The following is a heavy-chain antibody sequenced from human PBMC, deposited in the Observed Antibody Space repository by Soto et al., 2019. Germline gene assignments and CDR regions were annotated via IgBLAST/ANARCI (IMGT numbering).Heavy chain of an antibody. CDR2: IYPGDSDT. J-gene: IGHJ3*02. D-gene: IGHD3-3*01. CDR3: ASPVVWSGSDAFDI. V-gene: IGHV5-51*01. Sequence: GESLKISCKGSGYSFTSYWIGWVRQMPGKGLEWMGNIYPGDSDTRYSPSFQGQVTISADKSISTASQQWSSLKASDSAMYYCASPVVWSGSDAFDISGQGTMFTVSS. CDR1: GYSFTSYW.